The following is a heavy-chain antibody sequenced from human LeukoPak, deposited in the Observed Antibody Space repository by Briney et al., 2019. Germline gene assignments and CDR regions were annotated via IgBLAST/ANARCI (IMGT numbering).Heavy chain of an antibody. CDR3: AREAGGMDV. V-gene: IGHV3-74*01. Sequence: GGSLRLSCAASGFTLSSYWMHWVRQVPGKGLVWVSRIKSDGSDTRYADSVRGRFTVSRDNAKNSLNLQMNSLRAEDTAVYYCAREAGGMDVWGQGTTVTVSS. CDR2: IKSDGSDT. J-gene: IGHJ6*02. CDR1: GFTLSSYW.